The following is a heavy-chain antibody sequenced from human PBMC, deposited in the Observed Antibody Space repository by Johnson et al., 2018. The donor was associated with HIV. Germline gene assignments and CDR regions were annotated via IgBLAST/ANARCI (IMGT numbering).Heavy chain of an antibody. CDR1: GFIFNDYW. J-gene: IGHJ3*02. CDR3: ARDPGYSAFDI. CDR2: IKEDSSEK. V-gene: IGHV3-7*05. D-gene: IGHD1-1*01. Sequence: VQLVESGGGLVQPGGSLRLSCAASGFIFNDYWMSWVRQSPGKGLAFVANIKEDSSEKPYVDSVRGRFTISRENAKNLVVLQMNNLRAEDTAIYYCARDPGYSAFDIWGQGTVVTVSS.